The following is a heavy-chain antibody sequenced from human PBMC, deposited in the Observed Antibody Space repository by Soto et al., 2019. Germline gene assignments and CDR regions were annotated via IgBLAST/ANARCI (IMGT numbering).Heavy chain of an antibody. CDR2: ISYDGSNK. CDR3: ARRSTRNYYFDY. J-gene: IGHJ4*02. V-gene: IGHV3-30-3*01. Sequence: GGSLRLSCAASGFTFSSYAMHWVRQAPGRGLEWVAVISYDGSNKYYADSVKGRFTISRDNSKNTLYLQMNSPRAEDTAVSYCARRSTRNYYFDYWRQGTLVTASS. CDR1: GFTFSSYA.